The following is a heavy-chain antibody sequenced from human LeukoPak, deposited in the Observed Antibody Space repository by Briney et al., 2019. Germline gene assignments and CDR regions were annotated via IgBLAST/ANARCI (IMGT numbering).Heavy chain of an antibody. Sequence: GGPLRLSCAASGFTFNSYSMSWVRQAPGKGLEWVSAISGSGGSTYYADSVRGQFSISRDNSKDTLYLQMSSLRAEDTAVYYCVKGVSGAYSKYFQYWGQGTLVTVSS. D-gene: IGHD2-15*01. J-gene: IGHJ1*01. V-gene: IGHV3-23*01. CDR1: GFTFNSYS. CDR2: ISGSGGST. CDR3: VKGVSGAYSKYFQY.